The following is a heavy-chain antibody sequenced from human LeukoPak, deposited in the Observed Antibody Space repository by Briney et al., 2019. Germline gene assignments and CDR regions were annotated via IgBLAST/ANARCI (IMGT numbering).Heavy chain of an antibody. CDR3: ARSYCSSISCRPHFDY. CDR1: GFTFSSYS. D-gene: IGHD2-2*01. J-gene: IGHJ4*02. Sequence: GGSLRLSCAASGFTFSSYSMNWVRQAPGKGLEWVSSISSSSSYIYYADSVKGRLTISRDNAKDSLYLQMNSLRAEDTAVYYCARSYCSSISCRPHFDYWGQGTPVTVSS. CDR2: ISSSSSYI. V-gene: IGHV3-21*01.